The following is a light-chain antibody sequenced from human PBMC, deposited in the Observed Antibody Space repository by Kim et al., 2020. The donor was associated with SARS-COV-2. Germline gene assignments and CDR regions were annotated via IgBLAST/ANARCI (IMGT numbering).Light chain of an antibody. CDR2: DDN. J-gene: IGLJ3*02. CDR3: STWDTTLSRRV. Sequence: GQNGTFPGSGSNSNVANYNVSWYQHIPGTAPKLLIYDDNQRPSGISDRFSASKSGTSATLDITGLQAGDEADYYCSTWDTTLSRRVFGGGTQLTVL. V-gene: IGLV1-51*01. CDR1: NSNVANYN.